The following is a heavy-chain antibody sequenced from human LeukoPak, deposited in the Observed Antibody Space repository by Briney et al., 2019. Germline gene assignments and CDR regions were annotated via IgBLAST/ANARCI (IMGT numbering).Heavy chain of an antibody. CDR1: GGSISSYY. J-gene: IGHJ4*02. CDR2: IYYSGST. V-gene: IGHV4-59*01. D-gene: IGHD5-12*01. Sequence: PSETLSLACTVSGGSISSYYWSWIRQRPGKGLEWIGYIYYSGSTNYNPSLKSRVTISVDTSKNQFSLKLSSVTAADTAVYYCARDGYSGYALWGQGTLVTVSS. CDR3: ARDGYSGYAL.